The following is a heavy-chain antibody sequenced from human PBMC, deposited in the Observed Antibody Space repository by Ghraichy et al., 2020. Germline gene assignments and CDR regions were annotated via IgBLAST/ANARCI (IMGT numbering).Heavy chain of an antibody. CDR2: ISGDGGST. Sequence: GGSLRLSCAASGFTFDDYAMHWVRQAPGKGLEWVSLISGDGGSTYYADSVKGRFTISRDNSKNSLYLQMNSLRTEDTALYYCAKVSYYYDSSGFDYWGQGTLVTVSS. J-gene: IGHJ4*02. V-gene: IGHV3-43*02. CDR1: GFTFDDYA. D-gene: IGHD3-22*01. CDR3: AKVSYYYDSSGFDY.